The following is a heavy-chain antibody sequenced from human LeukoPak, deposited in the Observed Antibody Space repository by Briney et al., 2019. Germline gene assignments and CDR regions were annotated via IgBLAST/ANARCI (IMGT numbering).Heavy chain of an antibody. CDR3: ARELGDGYNPFDY. V-gene: IGHV3-53*01. CDR2: IYSGGST. Sequence: ETLSLTCTVSGYSVSTNYYWGWIRQPPGKGLEWVSVIYSGGSTYYADSVKGRFTISRDSSKNTLYLQMNSLRAEDTAVYYCARELGDGYNPFDYWGQGTLVTVSS. J-gene: IGHJ4*02. CDR1: GYSVSTNYY. D-gene: IGHD5-24*01.